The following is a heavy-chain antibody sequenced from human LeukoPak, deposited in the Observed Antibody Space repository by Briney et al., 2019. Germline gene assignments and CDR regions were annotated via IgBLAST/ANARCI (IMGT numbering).Heavy chain of an antibody. CDR3: AKDCIAYRGSWYQLFVAS. J-gene: IGHJ5*01. V-gene: IGHV3-30*02. CDR1: GFTFSSYG. CDR2: IRYDGSNK. Sequence: GGSLRLSWAASGFTFSSYGMHWVRQAPGKGLEWVAYIRYDGSNKYYGDSVKGRFTISRDNSKNTLYLQMNSLRAEDTAVYFSAKDCIAYRGSWYQLFVASSGEGTLVSASP. D-gene: IGHD6-13*01.